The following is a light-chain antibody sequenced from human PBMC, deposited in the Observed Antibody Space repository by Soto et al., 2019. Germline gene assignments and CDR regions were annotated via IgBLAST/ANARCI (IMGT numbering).Light chain of an antibody. CDR3: SSYTTSTTQV. Sequence: QSVLTQPASVSGSPGQSIAISCTGSSSDVGIYNYVSWYQQHPGKVPKLIIYEVRNRPSGVSDRFSGSKSGKTASLTIFGLQAEDEADYYCSSYTTSTTQVFGGGTKLTVL. CDR1: SSDVGIYNY. V-gene: IGLV2-14*01. J-gene: IGLJ2*01. CDR2: EVR.